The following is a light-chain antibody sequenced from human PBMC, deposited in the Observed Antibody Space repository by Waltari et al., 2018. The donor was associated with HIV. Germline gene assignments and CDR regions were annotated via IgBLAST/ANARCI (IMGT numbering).Light chain of an antibody. V-gene: IGKV3-20*01. CDR3: HQYESSPFT. J-gene: IGKJ3*01. Sequence: EVVLTQSPGTLSLSRGERATLSCRASQSLGNTFLAWYQQKPGQGPRLLIYGASRRATGTPDRFSGSGSGTDFTLTISGLEPEDFAVYYCHQYESSPFTFGPGTKVVVK. CDR2: GAS. CDR1: QSLGNTF.